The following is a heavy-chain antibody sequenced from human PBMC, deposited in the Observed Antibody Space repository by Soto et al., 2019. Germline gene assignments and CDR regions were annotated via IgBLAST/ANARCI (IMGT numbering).Heavy chain of an antibody. Sequence: EVQLLESGGGLVQPGGSLRLSCAASGFTFSSYAMSWVRQAPGKGLEWVSAISGSGGSTYYADSVKGRFTISRDNSKNTLYLQMNSLRAEDTDVYYCAKVYYPDYYYYYMDVWGKGTTVTVSS. V-gene: IGHV3-23*01. CDR2: ISGSGGST. D-gene: IGHD3-10*01. J-gene: IGHJ6*03. CDR1: GFTFSSYA. CDR3: AKVYYPDYYYYYMDV.